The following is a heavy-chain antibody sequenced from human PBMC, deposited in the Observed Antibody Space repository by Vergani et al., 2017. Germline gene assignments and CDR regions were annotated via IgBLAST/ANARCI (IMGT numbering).Heavy chain of an antibody. J-gene: IGHJ4*02. Sequence: EVQLVESGGGLVQPGRSLRLSCAASGFTFDDYAMHWVRQAPGKGLEWVSGISWNSGSIGYADSVKGRFTISRDNAKNSLYLQMNSLRAEDTALYYCAKEMYPVPATTIFDYWGQGTLVTVSS. V-gene: IGHV3-9*01. D-gene: IGHD2-2*01. CDR2: ISWNSGSI. CDR3: AKEMYPVPATTIFDY. CDR1: GFTFDDYA.